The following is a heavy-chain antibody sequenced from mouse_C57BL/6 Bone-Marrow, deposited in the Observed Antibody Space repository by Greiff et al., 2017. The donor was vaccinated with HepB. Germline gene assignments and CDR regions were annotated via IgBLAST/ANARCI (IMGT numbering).Heavy chain of an antibody. V-gene: IGHV5-6*01. J-gene: IGHJ1*03. CDR1: GFTFSSYG. CDR2: ISSGGGYT. CDR3: ARHDYYGSSRWYFDV. D-gene: IGHD1-1*01. Sequence: EVKLMESGGDLVKPGGSLKLSCAASGFTFSSYGMSWVRQTPDKRLEWVATISSGGGYTYYPDSVKGRVTISRDNAKNTLYLQMSRLTSEDTAMYYCARHDYYGSSRWYFDVWGTGTTVTVSS.